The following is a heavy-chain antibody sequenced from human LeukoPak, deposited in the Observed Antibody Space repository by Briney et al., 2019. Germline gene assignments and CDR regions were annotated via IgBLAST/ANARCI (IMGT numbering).Heavy chain of an antibody. CDR3: ASGWLGVFDY. J-gene: IGHJ4*02. Sequence: GGSLRLSCAASRFTFSSYAMNWVRQAPGKGLEWVSYITSSSSTIYYADSVKGRFTISRDNAKNSLYLQMNSLRAEDTGVYYCASGWLGVFDYWGQGALVTVSS. CDR2: ITSSSSTI. V-gene: IGHV3-48*01. CDR1: RFTFSSYA. D-gene: IGHD6-19*01.